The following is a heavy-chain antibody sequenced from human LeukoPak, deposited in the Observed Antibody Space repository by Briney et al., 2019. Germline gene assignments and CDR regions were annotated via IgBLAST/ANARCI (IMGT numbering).Heavy chain of an antibody. CDR1: GGTFSSYA. V-gene: IGHV1-69*04. CDR2: IIPILGIA. D-gene: IGHD6-13*01. J-gene: IGHJ4*02. CDR3: AGEGAPAAGTDY. Sequence: GSSVKVSCKASGGTFSSYAISWVRQAPGQGLEWMGRIIPILGIANYAQKFQGRVTITADKSTSTAYMELSSLRSEDTAVYYCAGEGAPAAGTDYWGQETLVTVSS.